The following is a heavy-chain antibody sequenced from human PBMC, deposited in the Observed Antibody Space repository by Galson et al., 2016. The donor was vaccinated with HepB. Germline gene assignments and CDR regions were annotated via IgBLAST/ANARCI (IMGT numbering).Heavy chain of an antibody. CDR2: LSTSGSYI. CDR1: GFSFSDYS. V-gene: IGHV3-21*06. D-gene: IGHD6-19*01. CDR3: ARMSRGPNSSGWIYYFDY. J-gene: IGHJ4*02. Sequence: SLRLSCAASGFSFSDYSMNWVRQAPGKGLEWVSSLSTSGSYIYYADSVKGRFTISRDDAKNSLYLQRTSQSAEDSAVYSCARMSRGPNSSGWIYYFDYWGPGTLVAVSS.